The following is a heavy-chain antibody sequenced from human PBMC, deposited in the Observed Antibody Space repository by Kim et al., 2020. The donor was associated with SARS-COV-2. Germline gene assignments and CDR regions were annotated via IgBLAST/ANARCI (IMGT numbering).Heavy chain of an antibody. D-gene: IGHD7-27*01. Sequence: GGSLRLSCAASGFTFSSYEMNWVRQAPGKGLELVSYISSSGSTIYYADSVKGRFTISRDNAKNSLYLQMNSLRAEDTAVYYCARVGELGISNPDWGQGTLVTVSS. CDR2: ISSSGSTI. J-gene: IGHJ4*02. CDR3: ARVGELGISNPD. CDR1: GFTFSSYE. V-gene: IGHV3-48*03.